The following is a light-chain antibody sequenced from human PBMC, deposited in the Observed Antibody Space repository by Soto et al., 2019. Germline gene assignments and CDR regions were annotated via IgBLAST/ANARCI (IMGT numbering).Light chain of an antibody. CDR3: QQSYSTPLT. J-gene: IGKJ5*01. CDR1: QSINYH. Sequence: DIQMTQSPPSLSASVGDRVTITCRASQSINYHLSWIQQKPGKAPKLLIYASSKLQTGVPSRFSGSGSGTEFTLTISSLQPEDFATIYCQQSYSTPLTFGQGTRLEI. CDR2: ASS. V-gene: IGKV1-39*01.